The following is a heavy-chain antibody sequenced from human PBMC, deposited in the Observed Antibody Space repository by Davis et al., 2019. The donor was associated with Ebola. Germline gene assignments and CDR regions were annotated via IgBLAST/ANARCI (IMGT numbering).Heavy chain of an antibody. J-gene: IGHJ4*02. D-gene: IGHD1-26*01. CDR3: GRELTGSLVVDY. CDR2: INLKGGAT. V-gene: IGHV1-46*01. CDR1: GYTFINSH. Sequence: ASVKVSCKASGYTFINSHMHWVRQAPGQGLEWMGLINLKGGATYFVQRFQGRVNLTMDTSTTTVYMDLSSLTSEDTAIYYCGRELTGSLVVDYLGQETLVTVSS.